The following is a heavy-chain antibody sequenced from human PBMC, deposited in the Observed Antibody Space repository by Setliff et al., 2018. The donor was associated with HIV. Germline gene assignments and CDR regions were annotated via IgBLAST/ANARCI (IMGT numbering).Heavy chain of an antibody. CDR2: IKQDGSEK. CDR3: ARDHWVAGLDY. J-gene: IGHJ4*02. V-gene: IGHV3-7*01. CDR1: GFTFNYFW. D-gene: IGHD6-19*01. Sequence: GGSLRLSCAASGFTFNYFWMSWVRQAPGKGLEWVANIKQDGSEKNYVDSVKGRFTISRGTAKNSLYLQMNSLRVGDTAVYYRARDHWVAGLDYWGQGTLVTVSS.